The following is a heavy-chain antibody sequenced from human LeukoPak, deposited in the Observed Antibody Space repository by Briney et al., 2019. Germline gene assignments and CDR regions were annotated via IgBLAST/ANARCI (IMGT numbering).Heavy chain of an antibody. V-gene: IGHV1-2*02. Sequence: GASVKVSCKASGYTFTGYYMHWVRQAPGQGLEWMGWINPNSGGTNYAQKFQGRVTMTRDTSISTAYMELSRLRSDDTAVYYCARVPPKRYYYDSSGPQSWGQGTLVTVSS. CDR2: INPNSGGT. D-gene: IGHD3-22*01. J-gene: IGHJ5*02. CDR3: ARVPPKRYYYDSSGPQS. CDR1: GYTFTGYY.